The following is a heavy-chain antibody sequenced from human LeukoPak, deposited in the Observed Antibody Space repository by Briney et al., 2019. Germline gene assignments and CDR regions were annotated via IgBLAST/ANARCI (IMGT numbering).Heavy chain of an antibody. CDR2: ISAYNGNT. CDR3: ARDGYCSGGSCYSIAEYFQH. D-gene: IGHD2-15*01. CDR1: GYTFTSYG. J-gene: IGHJ1*01. Sequence: VASVKVSCKASGYTFTSYGISWVRQAPGQGLEWMGWISAYNGNTNYAQKLQGRVTMTTDTSTSTAYMELRSLRSDDTAVYYCARDGYCSGGSCYSIAEYFQHWGQGTLVTVSS. V-gene: IGHV1-18*01.